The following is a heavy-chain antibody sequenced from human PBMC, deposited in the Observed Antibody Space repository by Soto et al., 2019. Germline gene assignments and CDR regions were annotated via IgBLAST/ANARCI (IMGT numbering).Heavy chain of an antibody. CDR2: ISGSGGST. CDR1: GFTISSYA. D-gene: IGHD6-19*01. CDR3: ARRSSGWYFDY. J-gene: IGHJ4*02. Sequence: EVQLLESGGGLVLPGGSLRLSCAASGFTISSYAMSLVRQAPGKGLEWVSAISGSGGSTYYADSVKGRFTISRDNSKNTLYQQMNSLRAEDTAVYYCARRSSGWYFDYWGQGTLVTVSS. V-gene: IGHV3-23*01.